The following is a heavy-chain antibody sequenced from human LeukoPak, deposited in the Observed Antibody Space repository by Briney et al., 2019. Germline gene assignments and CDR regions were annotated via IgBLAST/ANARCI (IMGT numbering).Heavy chain of an antibody. CDR2: IKQDGSEK. Sequence: GGSLRLSCAASGFTFTTYWMSWVRQAPGQGLEWVANIKQDGSEKYYVDSVKGRFAISRDNAKNSLFLQMNALSVEDTGVYYCAKDSLLAVVSPVAASWGQGIQVTVPS. D-gene: IGHD2-21*01. CDR3: AKDSLLAVVSPVAAS. CDR1: GFTFTTYW. J-gene: IGHJ5*02. V-gene: IGHV3-7*01.